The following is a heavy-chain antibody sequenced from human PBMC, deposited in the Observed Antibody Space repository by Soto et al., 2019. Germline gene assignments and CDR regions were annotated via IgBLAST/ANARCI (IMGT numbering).Heavy chain of an antibody. CDR2: IKQDGSEK. CDR1: GFIFRSYW. CDR3: ARQSWSSYTPFDC. V-gene: IGHV3-7*01. D-gene: IGHD3-3*01. Sequence: GGSLRLSCAASGFIFRSYWMSWVRQAPGKGLEWVANIKQDGSEKNYVDSVKGRFTTSRDNAKNSMDLQMNSLRAEDTAVYYCARQSWSSYTPFDCWGQGTLVTVSS. J-gene: IGHJ4*02.